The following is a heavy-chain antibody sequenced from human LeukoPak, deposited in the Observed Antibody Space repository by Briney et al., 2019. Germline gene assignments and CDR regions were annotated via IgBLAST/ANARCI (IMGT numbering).Heavy chain of an antibody. CDR2: ISYDGSNK. V-gene: IGHV3-30-3*01. CDR1: GFTFSSYA. Sequence: PGGSLRLSCAASGFTFSSYAMHRVRQAPGKGLEWVALISYDGSNKYYADSVKGRFTISRDNSKNTLYLQMNSLRAEDTAVYYCARTPIEEYYDFWSGYGGAPSFDYWGQRTLVTVSS. D-gene: IGHD3-3*01. J-gene: IGHJ4*02. CDR3: ARTPIEEYYDFWSGYGGAPSFDY.